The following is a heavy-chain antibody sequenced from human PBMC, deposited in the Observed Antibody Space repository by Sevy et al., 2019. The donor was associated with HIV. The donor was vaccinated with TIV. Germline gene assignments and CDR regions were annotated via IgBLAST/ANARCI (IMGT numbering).Heavy chain of an antibody. D-gene: IGHD2-2*02. CDR3: ARVSHDRIVVVPAAIPGEGAFDI. J-gene: IGHJ3*02. CDR1: GFTFSSYS. CDR2: MSSSSSSYM. Sequence: GGSLRLSCAASGFTFSSYSMNWVRQAPGKGLEWVSSMSSSSSSYMYYADSVKGRFTISRDNAKNSLYLQMNSLRAEDTAVYYCARVSHDRIVVVPAAIPGEGAFDIWGQGTMVTVSS. V-gene: IGHV3-21*01.